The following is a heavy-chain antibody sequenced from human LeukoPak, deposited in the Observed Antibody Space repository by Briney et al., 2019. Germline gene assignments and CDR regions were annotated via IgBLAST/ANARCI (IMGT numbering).Heavy chain of an antibody. J-gene: IGHJ4*02. Sequence: TLSLTCAVSGDSISSGGYSWSWIRQPPGKGLVWIGYIYHSGSTYYNPSLKSRVTISVDRSKNQFSLKLSSVTAADTAVYYCARAPFVPAAHFDYWGQGTLVTVSS. D-gene: IGHD2-2*01. CDR3: ARAPFVPAAHFDY. V-gene: IGHV4-30-2*01. CDR2: IYHSGST. CDR1: GDSISSGGYS.